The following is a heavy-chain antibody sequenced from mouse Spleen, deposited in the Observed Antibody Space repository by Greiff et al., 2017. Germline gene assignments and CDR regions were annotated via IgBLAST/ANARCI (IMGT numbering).Heavy chain of an antibody. CDR2: ISDGGSYT. J-gene: IGHJ3*01. D-gene: IGHD2-1*01. CDR3: ARGIYYGNLFAY. CDR1: GFTFSSYA. V-gene: IGHV5-4*01. Sequence: EVHLVESGGGLVKPGGSLKLSCAASGFTFSSYAMSWVRQTPEKRLEWVATISDGGSYTYYPDNVKGRFTISRDNAKNNLYLQMSHLKSEDTAMYYCARGIYYGNLFAYWGQGTLVTVSA.